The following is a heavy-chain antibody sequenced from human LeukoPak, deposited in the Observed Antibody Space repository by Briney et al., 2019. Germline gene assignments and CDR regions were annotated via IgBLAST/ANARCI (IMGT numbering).Heavy chain of an antibody. Sequence: SETLSLTCTVSGGSISSYYWSWIRQPPGKGLEWIGYIHYSGSTNYNPSLKSRVTISVDTSKNQFSLKLSSVTAADTAVYYCAREGPPSLFGVVDYWGQGTLVTVSS. CDR1: GGSISSYY. J-gene: IGHJ4*02. D-gene: IGHD3-3*01. CDR2: IHYSGST. V-gene: IGHV4-59*12. CDR3: AREGPPSLFGVVDY.